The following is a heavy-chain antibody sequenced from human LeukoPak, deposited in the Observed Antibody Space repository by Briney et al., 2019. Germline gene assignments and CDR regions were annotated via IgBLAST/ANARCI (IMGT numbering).Heavy chain of an antibody. CDR1: RFTFSSYG. Sequence: GGSLRLSCAASRFTFSSYGMSWARQAPGKGLEWVSAISDSGGRTYYADSVQGRFTISRDNSKNTLYLQMKSLRAEDTAIYYCAKAAYYGSGSYQVDYWGQGTLVTVSS. CDR2: ISDSGGRT. D-gene: IGHD3-10*01. V-gene: IGHV3-23*01. CDR3: AKAAYYGSGSYQVDY. J-gene: IGHJ4*02.